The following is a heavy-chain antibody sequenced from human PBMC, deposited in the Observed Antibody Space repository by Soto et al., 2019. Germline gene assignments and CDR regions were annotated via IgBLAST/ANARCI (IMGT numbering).Heavy chain of an antibody. CDR1: GFTFSGSW. Sequence: GGSLRLSCAASGFTFSGSWMRWVRLAPGKGLDWVADIKEDGSQKNYVDSVRGRFTISRDNANTSLYLQMSSLRAEDTAVYYCTRGGLWAFDIWGQGTVVTVSS. J-gene: IGHJ3*02. CDR3: TRGGLWAFDI. CDR2: IKEDGSQK. V-gene: IGHV3-7*01.